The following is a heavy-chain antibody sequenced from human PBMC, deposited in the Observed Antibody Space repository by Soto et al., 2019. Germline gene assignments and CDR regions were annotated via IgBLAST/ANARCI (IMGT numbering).Heavy chain of an antibody. CDR3: ARAVLWSGYFSWFDP. V-gene: IGHV3-7*01. D-gene: IGHD3-3*01. Sequence: GGSLRLSCAASGFTFSSFWMSWVRQAPGKGLEWVANIKQDGSEKYYVDSVKGRFTISRDNAKNSLYLQMNSLRAEDTAVYYCARAVLWSGYFSWFDPWGQGTLVTVSS. CDR1: GFTFSSFW. J-gene: IGHJ5*02. CDR2: IKQDGSEK.